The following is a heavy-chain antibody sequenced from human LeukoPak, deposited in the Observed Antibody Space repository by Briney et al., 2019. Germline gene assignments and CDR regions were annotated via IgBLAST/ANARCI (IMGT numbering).Heavy chain of an antibody. V-gene: IGHV4-59*01. CDR3: VRDRELNY. D-gene: IGHD1-26*01. CDR2: IYNSGST. J-gene: IGHJ4*02. CDR1: GVSISIYC. Sequence: PSETLSLTCTVSGVSISIYCWSWVRQPPGKGLEWIGYIYNSGSTNYNPSLRSRATISADTSKNQFSLKLSSVTAADTAVYYCVRDRELNYWGQGTLVTVSS.